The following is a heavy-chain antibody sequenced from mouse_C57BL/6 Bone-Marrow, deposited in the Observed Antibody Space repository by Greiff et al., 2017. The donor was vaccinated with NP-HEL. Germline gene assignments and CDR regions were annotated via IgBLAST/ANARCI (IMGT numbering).Heavy chain of an antibody. Sequence: LVESGAELAKPGASVKLSCKASGYTFTSYWMHWVKQRPGQGLEWIGYINPSSGYTKYNQKFKDKATLTADKSSSTAYMQLSSLTYEDSAVYYCVALTTVVAKYFDVWGTGTTVTVSS. CDR2: INPSSGYT. CDR3: VALTTVVAKYFDV. J-gene: IGHJ1*03. V-gene: IGHV1-7*01. D-gene: IGHD1-1*01. CDR1: GYTFTSYW.